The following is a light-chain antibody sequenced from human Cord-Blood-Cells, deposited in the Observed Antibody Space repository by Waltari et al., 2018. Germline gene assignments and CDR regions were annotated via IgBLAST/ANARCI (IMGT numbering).Light chain of an antibody. CDR2: AAS. CDR1: QGISSY. V-gene: IGKV1-8*01. Sequence: AIRMTQSPSSFSASTGDRVTITCRANQGISSYLAWYQQKPGKAPKLLIYAASTLQSGVPSRFSGSGSGTDFTLTISCLQSEDFATYYCQQYYSYRWTFGQGTKVEIK. J-gene: IGKJ1*01. CDR3: QQYYSYRWT.